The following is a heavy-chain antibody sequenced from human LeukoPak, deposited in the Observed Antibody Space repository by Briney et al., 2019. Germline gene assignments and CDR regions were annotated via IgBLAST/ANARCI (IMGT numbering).Heavy chain of an antibody. D-gene: IGHD3-16*01. CDR2: ISSSGSTI. Sequence: PGGSLRLSCAASGFTFSSYEMNWLRQAPGKGLEWVSYISSSGSTIYYADSVKGRFTISRDNSKNTLYLQMNSLRAEDTAVYYCAKEGGLLWDYFDYWGQGTLVTVSS. CDR1: GFTFSSYE. V-gene: IGHV3-48*03. J-gene: IGHJ4*02. CDR3: AKEGGLLWDYFDY.